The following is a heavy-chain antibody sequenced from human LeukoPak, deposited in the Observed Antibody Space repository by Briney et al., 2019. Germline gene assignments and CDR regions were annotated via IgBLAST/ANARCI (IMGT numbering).Heavy chain of an antibody. Sequence: SETLSLTCTVSGGSISSSSYYWGWIRQPPGRGLEWIGSIYYSGSTYYNPSLKSRVTISVDTSKNQFSLKLSSVTAADTAVYYCASEVVAATLDYWGQGTLVTVSS. CDR1: GGSISSSSYY. CDR2: IYYSGST. J-gene: IGHJ4*02. CDR3: ASEVVAATLDY. D-gene: IGHD2-15*01. V-gene: IGHV4-39*01.